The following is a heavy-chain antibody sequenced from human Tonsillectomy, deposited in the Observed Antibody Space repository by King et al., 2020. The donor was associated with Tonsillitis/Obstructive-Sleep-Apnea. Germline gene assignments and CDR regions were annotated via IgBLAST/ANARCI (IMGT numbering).Heavy chain of an antibody. V-gene: IGHV4-39*01. Sequence: QLQESGPGLVKPSETLSLICTVSGASISSSSYYWSWIRQPPGKGLEWVGSIYYSGSTYYNPSLKSRVTISVDTSKNQFSLRVNSVTAADTAVYYCATLVGAAPSWYFDLWGRGTLVTVSS. D-gene: IGHD1-26*01. CDR3: ATLVGAAPSWYFDL. CDR1: GASISSSSYY. CDR2: IYYSGST. J-gene: IGHJ2*01.